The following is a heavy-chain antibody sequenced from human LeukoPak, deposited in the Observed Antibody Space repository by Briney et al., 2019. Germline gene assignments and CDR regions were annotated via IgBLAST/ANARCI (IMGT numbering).Heavy chain of an antibody. J-gene: IGHJ4*02. D-gene: IGHD3-22*01. CDR1: GYTFTSYG. Sequence: GASVKVSCKASGYTFTSYGISWVRQAPGQGLEWMGWISAYNGNTNYAQKLQGRVTMTTDTSTSTAYMELRSLRSDDTAVYYCARSAEYYYDSSGYYMPYYFDYWGQGTLVTVSS. CDR2: ISAYNGNT. CDR3: ARSAEYYYDSSGYYMPYYFDY. V-gene: IGHV1-18*01.